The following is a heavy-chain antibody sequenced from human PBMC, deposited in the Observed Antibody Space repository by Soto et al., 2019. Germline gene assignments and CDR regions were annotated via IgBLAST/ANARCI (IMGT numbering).Heavy chain of an antibody. Sequence: SETLSLTCAVSGGPITSRTYSWGWIRQPPGKTLEWIGTIYYSGNTNSNPSLKSRVTISVDTSNNQFSLKLSSVTAADTAVYYCARGPLRFLEWPTVPLHFDYWGQGTLVIVSS. CDR1: GGPITSRTYS. J-gene: IGHJ4*02. V-gene: IGHV4-39*07. CDR3: ARGPLRFLEWPTVPLHFDY. D-gene: IGHD3-3*01. CDR2: IYYSGNT.